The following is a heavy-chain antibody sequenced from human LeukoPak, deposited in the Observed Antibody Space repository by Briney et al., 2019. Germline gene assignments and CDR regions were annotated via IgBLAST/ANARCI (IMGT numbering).Heavy chain of an antibody. D-gene: IGHD2-15*01. CDR1: GFTFSSYA. CDR3: AKDPQDCSGGSCYTPGYYFDY. J-gene: IGHJ4*02. Sequence: GGSLRLSCAASGFTFSSYAMNWVRQAPGKGLEWVSAISGNGGSTYYTDSVKGHFTISRDNSQNTLYLQMNSLRAEDTAVYYCAKDPQDCSGGSCYTPGYYFDYWGQGTLVTVSS. V-gene: IGHV3-23*01. CDR2: ISGNGGST.